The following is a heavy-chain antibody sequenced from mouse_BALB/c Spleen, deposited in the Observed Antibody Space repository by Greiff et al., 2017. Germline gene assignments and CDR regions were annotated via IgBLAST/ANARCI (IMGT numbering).Heavy chain of an antibody. J-gene: IGHJ3*01. CDR3: ARRMGSWFAY. CDR1: GYSITSDYA. V-gene: IGHV3-2*02. CDR2: ISYSGST. Sequence: EVKLMESGPGLVKPSQSLSLTCTVTGYSITSDYAWNWIRQFPGNKLEWMGYISYSGSTSYNPSLKSRISITRDTSKNQFFLQLNSVTTEDTATYYCARRMGSWFAYWGQGTLVTVSA. D-gene: IGHD2-3*01.